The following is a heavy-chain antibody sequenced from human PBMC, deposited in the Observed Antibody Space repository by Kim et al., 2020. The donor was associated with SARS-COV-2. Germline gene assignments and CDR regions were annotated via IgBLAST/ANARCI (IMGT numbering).Heavy chain of an antibody. V-gene: IGHV1-18*04. CDR2: ISAYNGNT. J-gene: IGHJ6*02. D-gene: IGHD3-16*01. CDR3: ARGWEGDYVWGIESRIGGMDV. Sequence: ASVKVSCKASGYTFTSYGISWVRQAPGQGLEWMGWISAYNGNTNYAQKLQGRVTMTTDTSTSTAYMELRSLRSDDTAVYYCARGWEGDYVWGIESRIGGMDVWGQGTTVTVSS. CDR1: GYTFTSYG.